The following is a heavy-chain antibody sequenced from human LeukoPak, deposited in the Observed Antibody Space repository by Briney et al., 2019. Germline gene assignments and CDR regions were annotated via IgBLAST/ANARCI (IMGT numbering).Heavy chain of an antibody. J-gene: IGHJ4*02. CDR1: GCTFRSYW. Sequence: GGSLRLSCAASGCTFRSYWMHWVRQAPGKGLVWVSRINSDGSSTSYADSVKGRFTISRDNAKNTLYLQMNSLRAEDTAVYYCAREVSGSSYFDYWGQGTLVTVSS. CDR3: AREVSGSSYFDY. CDR2: INSDGSST. V-gene: IGHV3-74*01. D-gene: IGHD1-26*01.